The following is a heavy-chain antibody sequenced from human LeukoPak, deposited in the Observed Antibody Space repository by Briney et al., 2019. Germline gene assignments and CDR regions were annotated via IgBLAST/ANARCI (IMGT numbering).Heavy chain of an antibody. CDR1: GGSISSSSYY. CDR3: ARLGPTYGDYVWFDP. CDR2: IYYSGST. D-gene: IGHD4-17*01. Sequence: SETLSLTCTVSGGSISSSSYYWGWIRQPPGKGLEWIGSIYYSGSTYYNPSPKSRVTISVDTSKNQFSLKLSSVTAADTAVYYCARLGPTYGDYVWFDPWGQGTLVTVSS. V-gene: IGHV4-39*01. J-gene: IGHJ5*02.